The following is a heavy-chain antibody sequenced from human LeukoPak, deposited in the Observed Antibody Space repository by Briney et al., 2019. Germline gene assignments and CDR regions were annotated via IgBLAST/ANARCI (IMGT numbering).Heavy chain of an antibody. J-gene: IGHJ6*03. CDR2: ISGASSYI. V-gene: IGHV3-21*06. Sequence: GGSLRLSCAASGFTLSSYYMNWVRQAPGKGLEWVSSISGASSYISCADSVKGRFTISRDNAKNSLYLQMNSLRAEDTAVYYCARVIWDAAAGYYYYYMDVWGKGTTVTISS. CDR1: GFTLSSYY. CDR3: ARVIWDAAAGYYYYYMDV. D-gene: IGHD6-13*01.